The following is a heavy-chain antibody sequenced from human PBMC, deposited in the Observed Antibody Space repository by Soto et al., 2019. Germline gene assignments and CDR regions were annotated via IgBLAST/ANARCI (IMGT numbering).Heavy chain of an antibody. CDR3: ARGRYCLTGRCFPNWFDS. CDR2: IYYSGNT. CDR1: GGSISSAVYY. V-gene: IGHV4-30-4*01. D-gene: IGHD7-27*01. J-gene: IGHJ5*01. Sequence: TLSLTCTVSGGSISSAVYYWTWILQPPGKGLEWIGYIYYSGNTYYNPSFESRVAISVDTSKSQFSLNVTSVTAADTAVYFCARGRYCLTGRCFPNWFDSWGQGALVTVSS.